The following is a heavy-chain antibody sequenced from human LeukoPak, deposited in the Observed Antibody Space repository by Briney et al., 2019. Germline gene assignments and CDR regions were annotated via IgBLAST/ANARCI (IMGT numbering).Heavy chain of an antibody. CDR3: ARGTVMSSGYYFWAAFDT. D-gene: IGHD3-22*01. J-gene: IGHJ3*02. CDR2: IYTSGST. Sequence: TSETLSLTCAVSGGSFSSYYWSWIRQPAGKGLEWIGRIYTSGSTNYNPSLKSRVTMSVDTSKNQFSLKLSSVTAADTAVYYCARGTVMSSGYYFWAAFDTWGQGTMVTVSS. CDR1: GGSFSSYY. V-gene: IGHV4-4*07.